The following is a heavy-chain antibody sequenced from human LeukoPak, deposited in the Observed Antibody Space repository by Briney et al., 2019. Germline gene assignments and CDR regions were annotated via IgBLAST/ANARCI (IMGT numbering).Heavy chain of an antibody. Sequence: GGSLRLSCVASGFTFRSSWMGWVRQAPGKGLDWVAHIKPDGGERYYVDSVKGRFTISRDNAKNSLYLQMNSLRAEDTAVYYCARVIGMDVWGQGTTVTVSS. CDR1: GFTFRSSW. J-gene: IGHJ6*02. CDR2: IKPDGGER. D-gene: IGHD3-10*01. V-gene: IGHV3-7*02. CDR3: ARVIGMDV.